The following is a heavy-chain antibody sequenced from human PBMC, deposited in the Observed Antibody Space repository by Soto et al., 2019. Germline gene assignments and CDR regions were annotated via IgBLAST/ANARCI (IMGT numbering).Heavy chain of an antibody. CDR3: AKVSSSWYAGFFDL. J-gene: IGHJ4*02. V-gene: IGHV3-23*01. Sequence: EVQLLESGGGLVQPGGSLRLSCTASGFTFSSHAMTWVRQAPGKGLEWVSGLSGSGGSIYYADSVKGRFTISRDNSMNTLYLQMKILRAEDTAVYYCAKVSSSWYAGFFDLWGQGTPVTVSS. D-gene: IGHD6-13*01. CDR2: LSGSGGSI. CDR1: GFTFSSHA.